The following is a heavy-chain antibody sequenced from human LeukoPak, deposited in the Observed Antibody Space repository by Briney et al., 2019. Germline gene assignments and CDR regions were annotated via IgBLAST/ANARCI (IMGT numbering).Heavy chain of an antibody. Sequence: SETLSLTCTVSCGSISSGGYYWSWIRQHPGKGLEWIGYIYYSGSTYYNPSLKSRVTISVDTSKNQFSLKLSSVTAADTAVYYCARFSALVVVITEAPDAFDIWGQGTMVTVSS. CDR2: IYYSGST. D-gene: IGHD3-22*01. CDR3: ARFSALVVVITEAPDAFDI. CDR1: CGSISSGGYY. V-gene: IGHV4-31*03. J-gene: IGHJ3*02.